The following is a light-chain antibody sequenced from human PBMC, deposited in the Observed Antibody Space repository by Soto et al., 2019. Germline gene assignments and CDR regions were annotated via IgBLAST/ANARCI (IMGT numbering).Light chain of an antibody. CDR3: QQRVT. J-gene: IGKJ3*01. Sequence: EIVLTQSPGTLSLSPGETATLSCRASQSVSNYLAWFQQKPGQPPRLLIYDISKRATGIPARFSGSGSGTDFTLTISRLEHEDFAVYYCQQRVTFGPGTKVDIK. CDR1: QSVSNY. CDR2: DIS. V-gene: IGKV3-11*01.